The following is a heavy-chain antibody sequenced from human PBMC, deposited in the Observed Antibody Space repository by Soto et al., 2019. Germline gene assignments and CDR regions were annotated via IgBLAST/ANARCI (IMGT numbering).Heavy chain of an antibody. V-gene: IGHV4-59*08. CDR3: ARQGFGESHGHVDV. J-gene: IGHJ6*02. CDR1: GGPMNNYY. D-gene: IGHD3-10*01. Sequence: PSETLSLTCTISGGPMNNYYCSWFRQPRGQGLEWIGYMGYNGFTRYNPSLRSRVAISLDTAKNQFSLNLSSVTAADTALYYCARQGFGESHGHVDVWGQGITVTVS. CDR2: MGYNGFT.